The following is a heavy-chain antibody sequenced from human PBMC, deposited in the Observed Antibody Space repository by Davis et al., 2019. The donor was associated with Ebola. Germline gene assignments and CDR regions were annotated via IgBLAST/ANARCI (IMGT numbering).Heavy chain of an antibody. Sequence: GGSLRLSCAASGFTFDAYAMHWVRQAPGKGLEWVSGISWNSGSIGYADSVKGRFTISRDNAKNSLYLQMNSLRAEDTALYYCAKEVSIFSYGMDVWGQGTTVTVSS. CDR3: AKEVSIFSYGMDV. J-gene: IGHJ6*02. CDR1: GFTFDAYA. V-gene: IGHV3-9*01. D-gene: IGHD3-3*01. CDR2: ISWNSGSI.